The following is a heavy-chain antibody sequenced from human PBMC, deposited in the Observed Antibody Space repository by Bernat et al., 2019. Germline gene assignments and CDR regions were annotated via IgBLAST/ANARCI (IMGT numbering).Heavy chain of an antibody. J-gene: IGHJ2*01. CDR1: GGSIISYY. CDR2: IYYSGST. Sequence: QVQLQESGPGLVKPSETLSLTCTVSGGSIISYYWSWIRHPPGKGLEWIGYIYYSGSTNYNPSLKSRVTISVDTSKNQFSLKLSAVTAADTAVYYCARDAWGSWYFDLWGRGTLVTVSS. V-gene: IGHV4-59*01. CDR3: ARDAWGSWYFDL. D-gene: IGHD7-27*01.